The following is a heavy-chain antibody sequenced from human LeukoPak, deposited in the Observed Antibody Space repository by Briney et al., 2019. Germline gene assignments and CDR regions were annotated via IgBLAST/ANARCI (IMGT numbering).Heavy chain of an antibody. Sequence: GGSLRLSCAASGFTFSSYWMSWVRQAPGKGLEWVSAISGSSGSTYYADSVKGRFTISRDNSKNTLYLQMNSLRAEDTAVYYCAKEPPAPLGRYSSSAFDYWGQGTLVTVSS. CDR3: AKEPPAPLGRYSSSAFDY. J-gene: IGHJ4*02. D-gene: IGHD6-6*01. CDR2: ISGSSGST. CDR1: GFTFSSYW. V-gene: IGHV3-23*01.